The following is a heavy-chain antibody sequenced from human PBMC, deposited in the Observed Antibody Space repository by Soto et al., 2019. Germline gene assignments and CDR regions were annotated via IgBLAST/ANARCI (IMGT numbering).Heavy chain of an antibody. CDR3: AKVPPPYYYDSSGYYAGY. CDR2: ISGSGGST. V-gene: IGHV3-23*01. CDR1: GFTFSSYA. J-gene: IGHJ4*02. Sequence: EVQLLESGGGLVQPGGSLRLSCAASGFTFSSYAMSWVRQAPGKGLEWVSAISGSGGSTYYADSVKGRFTISRDNSKNTLYLQMNSLRAEDTAVYYCAKVPPPYYYDSSGYYAGYWGQGTLVTVSS. D-gene: IGHD3-22*01.